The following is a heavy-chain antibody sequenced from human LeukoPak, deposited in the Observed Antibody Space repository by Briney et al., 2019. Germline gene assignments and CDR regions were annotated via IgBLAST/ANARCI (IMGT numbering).Heavy chain of an antibody. J-gene: IGHJ4*02. CDR2: INPNSGGT. V-gene: IGHV1-2*02. D-gene: IGHD5-12*01. Sequence: ASVKVSCKASGHTFTVYYIHWVRQAPGQGLEWMGWINPNSGGTNYAQKFQGRVTMTRDTSISTAYMELSRLRSDDTAVYYCALSRGLRIWRQLDYWGQGTLVTVSS. CDR1: GHTFTVYY. CDR3: ALSRGLRIWRQLDY.